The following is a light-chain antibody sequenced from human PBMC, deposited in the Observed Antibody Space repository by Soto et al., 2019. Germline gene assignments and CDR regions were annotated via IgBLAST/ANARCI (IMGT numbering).Light chain of an antibody. CDR3: QQYNNWPRT. CDR2: GAS. Sequence: EFVLTQSPCTLSLSPGERATLSCRASQTVNSNLAWYQQKPGQAPRLLIYGASTRATGIPARFSGSGSGTEFTLTISSLQSEDFAVYYCQQYNNWPRTFGQGTKVDIK. V-gene: IGKV3-15*01. J-gene: IGKJ1*01. CDR1: QTVNSN.